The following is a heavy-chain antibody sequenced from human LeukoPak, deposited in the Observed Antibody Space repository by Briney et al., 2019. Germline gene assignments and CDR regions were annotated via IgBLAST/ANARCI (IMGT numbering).Heavy chain of an antibody. V-gene: IGHV3-30-3*01. CDR1: GFTFSSYA. Sequence: GRSLRLSCAASGFTFSSYAMYWVRQAPGKGLEWVALMSYDGSNKYYADSVKGRFTISRDNSKNTLYLQMNSLRAEDTAVYYCAREGREWLSVGIDYWGRGTLVAVSS. CDR3: AREGREWLSVGIDY. D-gene: IGHD6-19*01. J-gene: IGHJ4*02. CDR2: MSYDGSNK.